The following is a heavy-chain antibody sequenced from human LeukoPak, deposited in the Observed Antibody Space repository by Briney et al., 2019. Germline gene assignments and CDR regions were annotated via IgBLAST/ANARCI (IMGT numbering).Heavy chain of an antibody. CDR2: IYYSGST. J-gene: IGHJ5*02. Sequence: SETLSLTCTVSGGSISSYCWSWIRQPPGKGLEWIGYIYYSGSTNYNPSLKSRVPISVDTSKNQFSLKLSSVTAADTAVYYCARDSDTYYYDSSGYSNWFDPWGQGTLVTVSS. CDR3: ARDSDTYYYDSSGYSNWFDP. D-gene: IGHD3-22*01. CDR1: GGSISSYC. V-gene: IGHV4-59*01.